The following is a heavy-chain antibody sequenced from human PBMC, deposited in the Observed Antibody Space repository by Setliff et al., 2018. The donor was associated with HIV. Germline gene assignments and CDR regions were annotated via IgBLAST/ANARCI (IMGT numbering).Heavy chain of an antibody. CDR1: GNTFSSYG. CDR3: ARDNTAFDI. CDR2: TTPLLGTT. J-gene: IGHJ3*02. Sequence: GASVKVSCKASGNTFSSYGITWVRQAPGQGLEWMGGTTPLLGTTNYAQKFQGRVTITTDEPTNTVYMELSGLRSEDTAVYYCARDNTAFDIWGQGTMVTVSS. V-gene: IGHV1-69*05. D-gene: IGHD2-2*02.